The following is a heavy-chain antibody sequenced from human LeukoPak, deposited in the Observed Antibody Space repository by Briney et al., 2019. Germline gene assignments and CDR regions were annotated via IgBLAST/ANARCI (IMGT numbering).Heavy chain of an antibody. V-gene: IGHV4-39*07. CDR3: ARAFKGYYYGSGRYYFDY. D-gene: IGHD3-10*01. CDR1: GGSISSTSYY. CDR2: IYYSGST. Sequence: SETLSLTCTVSGGSISSTSYYWGWIRQPPGKGLEWIGSIYYSGSTNYNPSLKSRVTISVDTSKNQFSLKLSSVTAADTAVYYCARAFKGYYYGSGRYYFDYWGQGTLVTVSS. J-gene: IGHJ4*02.